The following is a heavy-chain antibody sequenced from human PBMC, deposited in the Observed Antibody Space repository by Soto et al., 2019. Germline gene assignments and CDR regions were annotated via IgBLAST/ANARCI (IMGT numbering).Heavy chain of an antibody. D-gene: IGHD6-19*01. Sequence: QVQLVESGGGVVQPGRSLRLSCAASGFTFSSYGMHWVRQAPGKGLEWVAVISYDGSNKYYADSVKGRFTISRDNSKNTLYLQMNSLRAEDTAVYYCAKDAVGWFYYYGMDVWGQGTTVTVSS. J-gene: IGHJ6*02. V-gene: IGHV3-30*18. CDR3: AKDAVGWFYYYGMDV. CDR2: ISYDGSNK. CDR1: GFTFSSYG.